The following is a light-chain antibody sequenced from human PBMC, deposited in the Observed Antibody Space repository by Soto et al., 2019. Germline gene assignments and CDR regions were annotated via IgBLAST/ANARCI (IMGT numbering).Light chain of an antibody. CDR3: QQYINFPLP. V-gene: IGKV3-15*01. Sequence: EIVMTQSPATLSVPPGERGTVSCRASQSVGSNLAWYQQNPGHAPILLLFAASTRATGVPASFSGSGSGTEFTLTINCLQSEDFAVYFCQQYINFPLPVGPGTNVY. CDR2: AAS. CDR1: QSVGSN. J-gene: IGKJ3*01.